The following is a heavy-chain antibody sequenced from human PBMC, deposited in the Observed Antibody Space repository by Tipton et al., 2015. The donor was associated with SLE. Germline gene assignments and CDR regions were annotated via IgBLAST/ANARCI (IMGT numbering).Heavy chain of an antibody. CDR2: INHSGST. CDR1: GGSISSSSYY. CDR3: ASPGGYYGDYVRYFDY. D-gene: IGHD4-17*01. Sequence: TLSLTCTVSGGSISSSSYYWSWIRQPPGKGLEWIGEINHSGSTNYNPSLKSRVTISVDTSKNQFSLKLSSVTAADTAVYYCASPGGYYGDYVRYFDYWGQGTLVTVSS. V-gene: IGHV4-39*07. J-gene: IGHJ4*02.